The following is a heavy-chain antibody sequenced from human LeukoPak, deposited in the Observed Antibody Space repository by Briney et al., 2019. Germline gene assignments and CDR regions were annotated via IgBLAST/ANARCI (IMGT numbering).Heavy chain of an antibody. CDR3: ARKDGDI. Sequence: SETLSLTCTVSGASVSSYYWIWIRQPAGRGLEWIGRTDASGSTNYNPSLKSRVTISVDSSKNQFSLKVSSVTAADTAVYYCARKDGDIWGQGTMVTVSS. CDR1: GASVSSYY. CDR2: TDASGST. D-gene: IGHD5-24*01. J-gene: IGHJ3*02. V-gene: IGHV4-4*07.